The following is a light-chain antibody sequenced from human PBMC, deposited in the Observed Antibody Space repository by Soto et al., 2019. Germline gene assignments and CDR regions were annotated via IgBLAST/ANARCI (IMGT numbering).Light chain of an antibody. J-gene: IGLJ1*01. Sequence: QSALTQPASVSGSPGQSITISCTGVSNDAGGYYLVSWYQQHPGQDPKLIIYEDTKRPSGVSSRFSGSTSDNTPSLTISGLQAAVWADYYCCSYAGHSTYVLAGGTNVTVL. CDR1: SNDAGGYYL. V-gene: IGLV2-23*01. CDR3: CSYAGHSTYV. CDR2: EDT.